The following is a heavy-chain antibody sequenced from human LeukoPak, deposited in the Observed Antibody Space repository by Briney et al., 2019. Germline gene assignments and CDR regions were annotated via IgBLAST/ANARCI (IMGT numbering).Heavy chain of an antibody. CDR3: AKERDRDFVGGAFDI. J-gene: IGHJ3*02. CDR1: GFTFIYYA. Sequence: GGSLRLSCAASGFTFIYYAMSWVRQAPGKGLEWVSTISGSGGNTYYADSVKGRFTISRDNSKNTLYLQMNSLRAEDTAVYYCAKERDRDFVGGAFDIWGQGTMVTVSP. CDR2: ISGSGGNT. D-gene: IGHD3-16*01. V-gene: IGHV3-23*01.